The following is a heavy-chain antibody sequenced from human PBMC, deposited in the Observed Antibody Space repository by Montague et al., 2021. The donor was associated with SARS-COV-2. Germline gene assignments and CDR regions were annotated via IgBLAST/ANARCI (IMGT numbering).Heavy chain of an antibody. J-gene: IGHJ6*02. CDR2: NYYSGST. CDR3: AKDGSLPFEMLVCARHYDYGMDV. V-gene: IGHV4-39*07. Sequence: SETLSLTCTVSGGSINSSSYYWGWIRQRPGQGLEWIGCNYYSGSTYYNPSLKSRVTISVDTSKNQFSLKLSSVTAAGTAVYYCAKDGSLPFEMLVCARHYDYGMDVWGQGTPVAVSS. CDR1: GGSINSSSYY. D-gene: IGHD5-24*01.